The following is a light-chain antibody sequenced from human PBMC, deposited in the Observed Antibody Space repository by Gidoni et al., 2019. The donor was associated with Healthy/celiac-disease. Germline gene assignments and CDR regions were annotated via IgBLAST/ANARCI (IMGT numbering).Light chain of an antibody. CDR3: QQYDNLPRFT. V-gene: IGKV1-33*01. CDR2: DAS. J-gene: IGKJ3*01. CDR1: QDISNY. Sequence: DIQMTQSPSSLSASVGDRVTITCQASQDISNYLNWYQQKPGKAPKLLIYDASNLETGVPSRFSGSGSGTDFTFTISSLQPEDIATYYCQQYDNLPRFTLGPXTKVDIK.